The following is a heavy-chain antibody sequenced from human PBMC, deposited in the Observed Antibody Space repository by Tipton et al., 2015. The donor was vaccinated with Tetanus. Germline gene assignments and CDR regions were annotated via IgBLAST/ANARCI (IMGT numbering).Heavy chain of an antibody. J-gene: IGHJ4*02. D-gene: IGHD2-2*01. V-gene: IGHV3-33*06. CDR2: SWYDGTDQ. CDR3: AKALKTLIYQCFDY. CDR1: GFIFSSYG. Sequence: SLRLSCAASGFIFSSYGIHWVRQAPGKGLEWVAVSWYDGTDQYYADSVKGRFTISRDNPKNTLYLQMNSLRAEDTAIYFCAKALKTLIYQCFDYWGQGTLVTVSS.